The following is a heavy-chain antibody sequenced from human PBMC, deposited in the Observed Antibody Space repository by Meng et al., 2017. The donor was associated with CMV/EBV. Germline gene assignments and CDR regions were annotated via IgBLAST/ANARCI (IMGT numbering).Heavy chain of an antibody. J-gene: IGHJ6*02. Sequence: GGSLRLSCAASGFTVSSNYMSWVRQAPGKGLEWVSVIYSGGSTYYADSVKGRFTISRDNSRNTLYLQMNSLRAEDTAVHYCARDQYYGSGGNYYYGMDVWGQGTTVTVSS. V-gene: IGHV3-53*01. CDR2: IYSGGST. D-gene: IGHD3-10*01. CDR1: GFTVSSNY. CDR3: ARDQYYGSGGNYYYGMDV.